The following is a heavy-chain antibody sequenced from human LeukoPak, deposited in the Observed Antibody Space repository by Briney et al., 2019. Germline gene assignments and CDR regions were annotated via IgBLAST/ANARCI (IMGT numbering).Heavy chain of an antibody. CDR1: GFTFSSYW. V-gene: IGHV3-74*01. CDR3: VRGGSAGRPIDY. CDR2: INSDGSST. D-gene: IGHD2-15*01. J-gene: IGHJ4*02. Sequence: GGSLRLSCAASGFTFSSYWMHWVRQAPGKGLVWVSRINSDGSSTNYADSVKGRFSISRDNAKNTLYLQMNSLRAEDTAVHYCVRGGSAGRPIDYWGQGTLVAVSS.